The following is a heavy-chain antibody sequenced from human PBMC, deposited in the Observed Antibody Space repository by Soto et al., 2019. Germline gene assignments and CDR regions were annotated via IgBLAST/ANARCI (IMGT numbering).Heavy chain of an antibody. Sequence: QITLKESGPTLVEPTQTLTLTCSFSGFSLSNSGVGVGWFRQAPGKALEWLGIIYWDNDRRYNPSLKDRLSITKDTSKNQVVVTMTYMEAVDTGTYYCAHRVSYSVSWDVRWFDSWGQGTPVTVS. CDR2: IYWDNDR. D-gene: IGHD3-10*01. CDR1: GFSLSNSGVG. V-gene: IGHV2-5*02. CDR3: AHRVSYSVSWDVRWFDS. J-gene: IGHJ5*01.